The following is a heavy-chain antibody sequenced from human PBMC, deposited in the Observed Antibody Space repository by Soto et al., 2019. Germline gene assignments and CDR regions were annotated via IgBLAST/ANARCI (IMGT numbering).Heavy chain of an antibody. V-gene: IGHV3-13*01. J-gene: IGHJ6*02. D-gene: IGHD6-13*01. CDR3: AREQQLDYYYGMDV. Sequence: HPGGSLRLSCAASGFTFSSYDMHWVRQATGKGLEWVSAIGTAGDTYYPGSVKGRFTISRENAKNSLYLQMNSLRAEDTAVYYCAREQQLDYYYGMDVWGQGPTVTVSS. CDR1: GFTFSSYD. CDR2: IGTAGDT.